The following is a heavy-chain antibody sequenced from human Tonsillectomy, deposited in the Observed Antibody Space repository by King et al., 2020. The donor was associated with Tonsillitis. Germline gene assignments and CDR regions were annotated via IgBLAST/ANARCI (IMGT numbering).Heavy chain of an antibody. V-gene: IGHV4-34*01. CDR2: IKQNGST. D-gene: IGHD5-12*01. Sequence: VQLQQWGAGLLKPSETLSLTCAVYVGAFRGYYWSWIRQPPGKGLEWSGEIKQNGSTNYNPSLKGRVTISLHTSKNQFSLKLSSVTAADTAVYYCARGFLRWLRSSGNFDYWGQGTLVTVSS. CDR1: VGAFRGYY. J-gene: IGHJ4*02. CDR3: ARGFLRWLRSSGNFDY.